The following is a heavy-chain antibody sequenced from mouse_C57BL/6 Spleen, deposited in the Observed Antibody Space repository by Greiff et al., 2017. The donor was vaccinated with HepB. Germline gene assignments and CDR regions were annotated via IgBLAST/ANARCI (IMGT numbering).Heavy chain of an antibody. CDR3: ARSYYYGSSYHAY. CDR1: GYTFTSYW. Sequence: QVQLKQPGAELVRPGSSVKLSCKASGYTFTSYWMHWVKQRPGQGLEWIGNINPSNGGTNYNEKFKSKATLTVDKSSSTAYMQLSSLTSEDSAVYYCARSYYYGSSYHAYWGQGTLVTVSA. D-gene: IGHD1-1*01. J-gene: IGHJ3*01. V-gene: IGHV1-53*01. CDR2: INPSNGGT.